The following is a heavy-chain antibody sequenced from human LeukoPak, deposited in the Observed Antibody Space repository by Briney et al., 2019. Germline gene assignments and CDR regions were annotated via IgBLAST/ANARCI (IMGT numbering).Heavy chain of an antibody. CDR1: GFTFSDYY. D-gene: IGHD1-26*01. V-gene: IGHV3-11*04. J-gene: IGHJ3*02. CDR3: ARELYSGSYPPSLGAFDI. Sequence: PGGSLRLSCAASGFTFSDYYMSWIRQAPGKGLEWVSYISSSGSTIYYADSVKGRFTISRDNAKNSLYLQMNSLRAEDTAVYYCARELYSGSYPPSLGAFDIWGQGTMVTVSS. CDR2: ISSSGSTI.